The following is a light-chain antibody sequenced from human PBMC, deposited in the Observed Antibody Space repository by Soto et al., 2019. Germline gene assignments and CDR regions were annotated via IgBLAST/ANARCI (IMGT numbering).Light chain of an antibody. CDR3: QQYNNCPWT. V-gene: IGKV3-15*01. CDR1: QSISDT. CDR2: GAS. Sequence: ETVMTQSPATLSVSPGGRATLSCRASQSISDTLAWYQQKPGQAPRLLIHGASTMATGFPARFSGSGSGTDFTLTISSLQSEDFSVYYCQQYNNCPWTFGQVTKVEIK. J-gene: IGKJ1*01.